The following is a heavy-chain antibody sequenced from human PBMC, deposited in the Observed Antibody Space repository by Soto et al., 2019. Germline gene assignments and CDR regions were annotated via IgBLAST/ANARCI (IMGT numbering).Heavy chain of an antibody. Sequence: SETLSLTCTVSGGSISSGDYYWSWIRQPPGKGLEWIGYIYYSGSTYYNPSLKSRVTISVDTSKNQFSLKLSSVTAADTAVYYCARGSYYYDSSGYYPTVDYWGQGTLVTVSS. CDR1: GGSISSGDYY. V-gene: IGHV4-30-4*01. CDR2: IYYSGST. D-gene: IGHD3-22*01. CDR3: ARGSYYYDSSGYYPTVDY. J-gene: IGHJ4*02.